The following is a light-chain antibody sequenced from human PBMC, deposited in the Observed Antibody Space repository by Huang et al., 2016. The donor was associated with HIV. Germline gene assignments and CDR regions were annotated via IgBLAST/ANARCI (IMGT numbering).Light chain of an antibody. CDR2: GTS. Sequence: EIVLTQSPGTLSLSPGEIATLSCRASQSVSSTYLTWYQQKPGQATSLLSYGTSNSATGIPDRFSGGGSGTDFTLTSSSLQPADFAVYYCQQYDGSLTFGGGTKVEIK. J-gene: IGKJ4*01. CDR3: QQYDGSLT. CDR1: QSVSSTY. V-gene: IGKV3-20*01.